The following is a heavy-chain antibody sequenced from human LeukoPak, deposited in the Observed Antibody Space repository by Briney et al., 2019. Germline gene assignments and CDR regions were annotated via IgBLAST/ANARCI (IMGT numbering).Heavy chain of an antibody. J-gene: IGHJ4*02. V-gene: IGHV3-7*01. CDR2: IKQDGSEK. CDR1: GFTVSSNY. CDR3: ARKNGLDY. Sequence: GGSLRLSCAASGFTVSSNYMTWVRQAPGKGLEWVANIKQDGSEKYYVDSVKGRFTISRDNAKNSLYLQMNSLRAEDTAVYYCARKNGLDYWGQGTLVTVSS.